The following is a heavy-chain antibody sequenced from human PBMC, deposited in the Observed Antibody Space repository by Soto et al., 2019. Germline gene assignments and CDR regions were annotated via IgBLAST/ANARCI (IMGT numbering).Heavy chain of an antibody. CDR1: GFTFSSYG. CDR2: IWYDGSNK. Sequence: PGGSLRLSCAASGFTFSSYGMHWVRQAPGKGLEWVAVIWYDGSNKYYADFVKGRFTISRDNSKNTLYLQMNSLRAEDTAVYYCAKVSDYYDFSGFYSPFDYWGQGTLVTVSS. V-gene: IGHV3-33*06. CDR3: AKVSDYYDFSGFYSPFDY. J-gene: IGHJ4*02. D-gene: IGHD3-22*01.